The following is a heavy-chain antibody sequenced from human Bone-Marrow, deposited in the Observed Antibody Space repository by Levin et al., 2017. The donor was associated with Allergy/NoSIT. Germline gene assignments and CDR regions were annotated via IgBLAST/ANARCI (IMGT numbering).Heavy chain of an antibody. CDR2: IYHSGTT. CDR1: GGSISSNFYY. J-gene: IGHJ3*02. CDR3: ARTSTLAVSAPRGAFEI. D-gene: IGHD6-19*01. V-gene: IGHV4-39*01. Sequence: PSETLSLTCNVSGGSISSNFYYWGWIRQPPGKGLEWIGTIYHSGTTWYSPSLKSRVSIYVDTSKNQFSLKLNSVTAADTALYYCARTSTLAVSAPRGAFEIWGHGTMVTVSS.